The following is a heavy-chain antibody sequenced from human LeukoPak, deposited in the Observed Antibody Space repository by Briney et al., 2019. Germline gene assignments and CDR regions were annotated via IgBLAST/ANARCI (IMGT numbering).Heavy chain of an antibody. CDR2: IYYRGST. Sequence: SEPLSLTCTVSGGSISSYYWSWIRQPPGKGLEWIGYIYYRGSTNYNPSLKSRVTISVDTSKNQFSLKLSSVTAADTAVYYCARELGQYCSSTSCYGYAFDIWGQGTMVTVSS. J-gene: IGHJ3*02. V-gene: IGHV4-59*01. CDR1: GGSISSYY. D-gene: IGHD2-2*01. CDR3: ARELGQYCSSTSCYGYAFDI.